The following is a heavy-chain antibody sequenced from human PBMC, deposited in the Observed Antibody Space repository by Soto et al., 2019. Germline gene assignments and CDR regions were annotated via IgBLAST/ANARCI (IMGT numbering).Heavy chain of an antibody. V-gene: IGHV3-30*18. CDR1: GXSFCSYC. Sequence: GSLRLSCAASGXSFCSYCVHRVRQDPGNRLEWVAVISYDGRNKFYAHSVKGRFSISRDNSKHTLYLQVSSLSAEATAVYYCAKDRSPYYDDSSLGPGFDPWGQGTLVTVSS. CDR2: ISYDGRNK. D-gene: IGHD3-22*01. J-gene: IGHJ5*02. CDR3: AKDRSPYYDDSSLGPGFDP.